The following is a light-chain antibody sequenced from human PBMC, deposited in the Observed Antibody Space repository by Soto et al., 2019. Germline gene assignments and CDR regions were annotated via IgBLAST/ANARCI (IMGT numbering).Light chain of an antibody. CDR1: QSVSSN. V-gene: IGKV3-15*01. CDR2: GAS. Sequence: EIVMTQSPATLSVSPGERATLSCRASQSVSSNLAWYQQKPGQAPRLLIYGASNRATGIPDRFSGSGSGTEFTLTISSLQSEDFAVYYCQQYNNWWTFGQGTKVEIK. J-gene: IGKJ1*01. CDR3: QQYNNWWT.